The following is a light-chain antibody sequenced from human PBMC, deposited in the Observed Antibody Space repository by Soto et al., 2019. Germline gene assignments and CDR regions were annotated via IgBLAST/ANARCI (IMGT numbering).Light chain of an antibody. V-gene: IGLV2-23*01. CDR1: SSDVGSYNL. J-gene: IGLJ2*01. CDR2: EGS. Sequence: QSVLTQPASVSGSPGQSITISCTGTSSDVGSYNLVSWYQQHPGKAPKLMIYEGSKRPSGVSNRFSGSKSGNTASLTISGRQPEDEADYYCCSYAGSSTSYVVFGGGTNLTVL. CDR3: CSYAGSSTSYVV.